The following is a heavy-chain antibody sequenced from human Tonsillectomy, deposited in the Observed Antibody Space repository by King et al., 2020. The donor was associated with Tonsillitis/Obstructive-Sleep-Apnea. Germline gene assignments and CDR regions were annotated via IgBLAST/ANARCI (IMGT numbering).Heavy chain of an antibody. D-gene: IGHD2-2*01. CDR3: ARGYCSSTSCQGGGWFDP. CDR2: INPNSGGT. J-gene: IGHJ5*02. CDR1: GYTFTGYY. V-gene: IGHV1-2*04. Sequence: EQLVQSGAEVKKPGASVKVSCKASGYTFTGYYMHWVRQAPGQGLEWMGWINPNSGGTNYAQTFQGWVTMTRDTSISTAYMELSRLRSDDTAVYYCARGYCSSTSCQGGGWFDPWGQGTLVTVSS.